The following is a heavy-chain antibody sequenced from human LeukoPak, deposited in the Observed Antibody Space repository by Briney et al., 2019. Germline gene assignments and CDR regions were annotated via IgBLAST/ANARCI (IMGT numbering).Heavy chain of an antibody. CDR2: INPNSGGT. Sequence: ASVKVSCKAPGYTFTGYYMHWVRQAPGQGLEWMGWINPNSGGTNYAQKFQGRVTMTRDTSISTAYMELSRLRSDDTAVYYCARDSPQVGATDYWGQGTLVTVSS. J-gene: IGHJ4*02. CDR1: GYTFTGYY. CDR3: ARDSPQVGATDY. D-gene: IGHD1-26*01. V-gene: IGHV1-2*02.